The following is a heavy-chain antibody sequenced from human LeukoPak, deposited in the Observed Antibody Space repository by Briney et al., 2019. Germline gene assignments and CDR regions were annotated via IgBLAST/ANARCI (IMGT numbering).Heavy chain of an antibody. D-gene: IGHD1-26*01. CDR1: GFTFSSYA. Sequence: SGGSLRLSCAASGFTFSSYAMSWVRQAPGKGLEWVSAISGSGGSTYYADSVKGRFTISRDNSENTLYLQMNSLRAEDTAVYYCAKTMGEWELLPLDYWGQGTLVTVSS. CDR2: ISGSGGST. J-gene: IGHJ4*02. V-gene: IGHV3-23*01. CDR3: AKTMGEWELLPLDY.